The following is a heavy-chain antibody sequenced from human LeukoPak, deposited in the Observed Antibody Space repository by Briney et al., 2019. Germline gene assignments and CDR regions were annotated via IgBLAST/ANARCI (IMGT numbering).Heavy chain of an antibody. CDR3: ARDRGHYDSSGYLFDD. D-gene: IGHD3-22*01. Sequence: PSETLSLTCTVSGGSISSYYWSWIRQPAGKGLEWIGRLYSSGSTNYNPSLKSRVTMSIDTSKNQFSLKLSSVTAADTAVYYCARDRGHYDSSGYLFDDWGQGALVTVAS. J-gene: IGHJ4*02. CDR1: GGSISSYY. CDR2: LYSSGST. V-gene: IGHV4-4*07.